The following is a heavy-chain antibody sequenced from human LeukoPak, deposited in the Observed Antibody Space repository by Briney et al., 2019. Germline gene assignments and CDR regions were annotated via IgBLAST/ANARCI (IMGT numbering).Heavy chain of an antibody. CDR1: GGTFSSYA. CDR2: IIPIFGTA. CDR3: ARASYNWNPQCQCQYYYYMDV. V-gene: IGHV1-69*05. Sequence: SVKVSCKASGGTFSSYAISWVRQAPGQGLEWMGGIIPIFGTANYAQKFQGRVTITTDESTSTAYMELSSLRSEDTAVYYCARASYNWNPQCQCQYYYYMDVWGKGTTITVSS. D-gene: IGHD1-20*01. J-gene: IGHJ6*03.